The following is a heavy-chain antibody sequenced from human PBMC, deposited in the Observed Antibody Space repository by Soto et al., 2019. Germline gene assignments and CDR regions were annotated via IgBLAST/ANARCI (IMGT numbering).Heavy chain of an antibody. V-gene: IGHV1-69*01. J-gene: IGHJ6*02. CDR2: IIAIFGTP. CDR1: GGTFSSYA. D-gene: IGHD3-10*01. Sequence: QVQLVQSGAEVKKPGSSVKVSCKTSGGTFSSYAINWVRQAPGQGPEWMGGIIAIFGTPKYAPKFQGRVTITADDSTSTSYMALTTLTSDDTAVYYCARAVGERRFGGRDVWGQGTMVIVSS. CDR3: ARAVGERRFGGRDV.